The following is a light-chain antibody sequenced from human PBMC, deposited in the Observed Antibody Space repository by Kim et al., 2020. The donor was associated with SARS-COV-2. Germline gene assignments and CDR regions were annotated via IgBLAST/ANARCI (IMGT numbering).Light chain of an antibody. Sequence: SYELTQPPSVSVAPGETASITCGGDKIGSKSVHWYQQRPGQAPVLVIYYDTDRPSGIPERFSGSNSGDTATLTISRVEAEDEADYFCQVWDLYSMFFGGG. CDR1: KIGSKS. CDR2: YDT. J-gene: IGLJ2*01. V-gene: IGLV3-21*04. CDR3: QVWDLYSMF.